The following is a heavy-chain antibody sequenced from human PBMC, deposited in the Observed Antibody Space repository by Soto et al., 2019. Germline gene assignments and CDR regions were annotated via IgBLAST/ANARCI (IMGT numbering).Heavy chain of an antibody. CDR2: ISSTTNYI. V-gene: IGHV3-21*06. D-gene: IGHD2-2*01. J-gene: IGHJ4*02. CDR3: ARESEYLTSNFDY. CDR1: GLTFTRYS. Sequence: GGSLRLSCAASGLTFTRYSMNWVRQAPGKGLEWVSSISSTTNYIYYGGSMMGLFSISRDNAKNSLYLEMNSLTADDTAVYYCARESEYLTSNFDYHRQGTLVTVSS.